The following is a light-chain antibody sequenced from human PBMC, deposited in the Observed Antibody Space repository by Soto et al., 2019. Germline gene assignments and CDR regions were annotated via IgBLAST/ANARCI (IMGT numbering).Light chain of an antibody. J-gene: IGKJ1*01. CDR3: QQYAGSPRT. CDR2: GAS. CDR1: RSVSSNY. V-gene: IGKV3-20*01. Sequence: EIVLTQSPGTLSLSPGERATLSCRASRSVSSNYITWYQQKPGQAPRRLIFGASSRATGIPDRFSGSGSGTDFTLTINRVEPEDFAVYFCQQYAGSPRTFGQGTKVDIK.